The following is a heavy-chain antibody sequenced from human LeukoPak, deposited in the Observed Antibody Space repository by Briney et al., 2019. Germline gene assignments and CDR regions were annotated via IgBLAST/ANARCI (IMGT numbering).Heavy chain of an antibody. CDR2: ISSSGINT. CDR3: AKDTNWNGDF. D-gene: IGHD1-1*01. V-gene: IGHV3-23*01. CDR1: GLTFSNYA. Sequence: PGGSLRLSCAASGLTFSNYAMSWVRQAPGKGLEWVSAISSSGINTYYADSVEGRFTISRDNSKNTLYLQMSSLRAEDTAVYYCAKDTNWNGDFWGQGTLVTVSS. J-gene: IGHJ4*02.